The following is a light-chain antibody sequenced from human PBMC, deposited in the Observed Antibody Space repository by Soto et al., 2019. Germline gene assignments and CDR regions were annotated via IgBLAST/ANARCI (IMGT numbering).Light chain of an antibody. CDR3: HHYGSSPPYT. J-gene: IGKJ2*01. CDR2: GAS. CDR1: QRVSHND. Sequence: EIVLTQSPDTLSLSPGERATVSCRASQRVSHNDLAWYQQKPGQAPRLLLYGASFRPTGIPDRFSGSGSGTDFTLTISRLEPEDFAVYYCHHYGSSPPYTFGQGTKLDIK. V-gene: IGKV3-20*01.